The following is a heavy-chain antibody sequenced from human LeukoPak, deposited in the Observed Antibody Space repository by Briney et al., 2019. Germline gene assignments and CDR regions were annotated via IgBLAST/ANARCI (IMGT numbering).Heavy chain of an antibody. Sequence: GGSLRLSCAASGFTFSSYAMSWVRQAPGKGLEWVSSISGSGGSTYYADSVKGRFTIARDNSKNTLYLQMNSLRAEDTAVYYCAKPVSSGYSPFDYWGQGNLVTVSS. J-gene: IGHJ4*02. CDR3: AKPVSSGYSPFDY. CDR1: GFTFSSYA. D-gene: IGHD3-22*01. CDR2: ISGSGGST. V-gene: IGHV3-23*01.